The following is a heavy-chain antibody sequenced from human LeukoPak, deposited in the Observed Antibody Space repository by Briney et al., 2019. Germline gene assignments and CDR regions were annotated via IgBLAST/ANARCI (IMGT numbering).Heavy chain of an antibody. V-gene: IGHV4-34*01. J-gene: IGHJ4*02. CDR2: INHSGRT. Sequence: SETLSLTCAVYGGSFSDYFWGWIRQPPGKGLEWIGEINHSGRTYYNPSLKSRVTISVDTSKNQFSLKLSSVTAADTAVYYCARGPTWYYFDYWGQGTLVTVSS. CDR3: ARGPTWYYFDY. CDR1: GGSFSDYF.